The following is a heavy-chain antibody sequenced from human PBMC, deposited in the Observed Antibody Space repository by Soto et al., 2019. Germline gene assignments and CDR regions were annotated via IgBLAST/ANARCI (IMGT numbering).Heavy chain of an antibody. CDR1: GFTFSSYA. CDR3: ARYSGSYFDY. Sequence: PGGSLRLSCAASGFTFSSYAMSWVRQAPGKGLEWVSAISGSGGTIYYADSVKGRFTISRDNAKNSLYLQMNSLRDEDTAVYYCARYSGSYFDYWGQGTLVTVSS. D-gene: IGHD1-26*01. J-gene: IGHJ4*02. V-gene: IGHV3-23*01. CDR2: ISGSGGTI.